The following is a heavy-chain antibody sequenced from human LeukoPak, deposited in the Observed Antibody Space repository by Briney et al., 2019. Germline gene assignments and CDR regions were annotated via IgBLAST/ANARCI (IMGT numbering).Heavy chain of an antibody. CDR3: ARVSLLPAAMGYYYYYYMDL. D-gene: IGHD2-2*01. V-gene: IGHV3-53*01. CDR2: IYSGGSA. CDR1: GFTFSSYA. J-gene: IGHJ6*03. Sequence: GGSLRLSCAASGFTFSSYAMSWVRQAPGKGLEWVSVIYSGGSAFYADSVKGRFTVSRDSSKNTLYLQMSSLRAEDTAVYYCARVSLLPAAMGYYYYYYMDLWGKGTTVTVSS.